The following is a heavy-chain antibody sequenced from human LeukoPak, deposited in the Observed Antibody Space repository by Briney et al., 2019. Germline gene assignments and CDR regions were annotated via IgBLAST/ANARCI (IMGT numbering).Heavy chain of an antibody. V-gene: IGHV3-23*01. CDR2: ISGSGGST. Sequence: PGGSLRLSCAASGFTFSSYAMSWVRQAPGKGLEWVSAISGSGGSTHYADSVKGRFTISRDNSKNTLFLHMNTLRAEDTAIYYCAKDRTVGASYWYFDLWGRGTLVTVSS. CDR3: AKDRTVGASYWYFDL. D-gene: IGHD1-26*01. J-gene: IGHJ2*01. CDR1: GFTFSSYA.